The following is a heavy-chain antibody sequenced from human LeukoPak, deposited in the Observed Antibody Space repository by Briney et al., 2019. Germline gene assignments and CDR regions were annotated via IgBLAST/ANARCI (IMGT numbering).Heavy chain of an antibody. J-gene: IGHJ4*02. CDR2: IYYSGST. Sequence: SETLSLTCTVSGGSISSYYWSWIRQPPGKGLEWIGYIYYSGSTNYNPSLKSRVTISVDTSKNQFSLKLSSVTAADTAVYYCARYGSGSYTGFDYWGQGTLVTVSS. CDR1: GGSISSYY. D-gene: IGHD3-10*01. CDR3: ARYGSGSYTGFDY. V-gene: IGHV4-59*08.